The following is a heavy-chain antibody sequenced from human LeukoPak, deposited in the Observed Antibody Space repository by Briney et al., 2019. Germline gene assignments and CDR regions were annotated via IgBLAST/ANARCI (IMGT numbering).Heavy chain of an antibody. CDR3: ARATYLDGWPYFDY. CDR2: IYYSGST. Sequence: SETLSLTCTVSGGSISSSSYYWGWIRQPPGKGLEWIGSIYYSGSTYYNPSLKSRVTISVDTSKNQFSLKLSSVTAADTAVYYCARATYLDGWPYFDYWGQGTLVTVSS. V-gene: IGHV4-39*07. CDR1: GGSISSSSYY. D-gene: IGHD5-24*01. J-gene: IGHJ4*02.